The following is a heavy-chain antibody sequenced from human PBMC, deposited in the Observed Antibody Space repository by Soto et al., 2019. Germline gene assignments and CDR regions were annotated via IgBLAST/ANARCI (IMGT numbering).Heavy chain of an antibody. CDR1: GFTFSSYG. CDR2: ISYDGSNK. CDR3: AKPPSLEWLLYFDY. J-gene: IGHJ4*02. D-gene: IGHD3-3*01. V-gene: IGHV3-30*18. Sequence: GGSLRLSCAASGFTFSSYGMHWVRQAPGKGLEWVAVISYDGSNKYYADSVKGRFTISRDNSKNTLYLQMNSLRAEDTAVYYCAKPPSLEWLLYFDYWGQGTLVTVPQ.